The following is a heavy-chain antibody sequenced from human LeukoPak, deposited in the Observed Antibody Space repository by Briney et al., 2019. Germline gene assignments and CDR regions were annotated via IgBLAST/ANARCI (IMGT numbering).Heavy chain of an antibody. V-gene: IGHV3-23*01. D-gene: IGHD6-13*01. CDR2: ISGSGGST. J-gene: IGHJ4*02. CDR3: AKGAGYSSSWGIDY. CDR1: GVSFSGYY. Sequence: ETLSLTCAVYGVSFSGYYWSWVRQAPGKGLEWVSAISGSGGSTYYADSVKGRFTISRDNSKNTLYLQMNSLRAEDTAVYYCAKGAGYSSSWGIDYWGQGTLVTVSS.